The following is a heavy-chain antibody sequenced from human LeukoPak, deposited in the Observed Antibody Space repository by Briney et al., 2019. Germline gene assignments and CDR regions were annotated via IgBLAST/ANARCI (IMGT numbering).Heavy chain of an antibody. CDR1: GGSISSYY. CDR2: IYYSGST. Sequence: PSETLSLTCTVSGGSISSYYWSWIRQPPGKGLEWIGYIYYSGSTNYNPSLKSRVTISVDTSKNQFSLKLSSVIAADTAVYYCARGEMGAVAGRPAHLDYWGQGTLVTVSS. D-gene: IGHD6-19*01. CDR3: ARGEMGAVAGRPAHLDY. J-gene: IGHJ4*02. V-gene: IGHV4-59*01.